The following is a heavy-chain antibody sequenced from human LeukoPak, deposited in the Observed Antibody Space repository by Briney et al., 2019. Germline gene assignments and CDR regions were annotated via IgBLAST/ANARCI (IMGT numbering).Heavy chain of an antibody. CDR3: ATIAARPTTHFDY. V-gene: IGHV1-69*05. J-gene: IGHJ4*02. CDR1: GGTFSSYA. D-gene: IGHD6-6*01. Sequence: SVKVSCKASGGTFSSYAISWVRQAPGQGLEWMGGIIPIFGTANYAQKFQGRVTITTDESTSTACMELSSLRSEDTAVYYCATIAARPTTHFDYWGQGTLVTVSS. CDR2: IIPIFGTA.